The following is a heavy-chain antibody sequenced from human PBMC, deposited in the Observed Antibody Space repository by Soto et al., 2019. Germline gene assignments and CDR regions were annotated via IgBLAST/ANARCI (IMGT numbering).Heavy chain of an antibody. V-gene: IGHV3-30*18. CDR2: ISYDGSNK. CDR3: AKDILASQPTYYMDV. Sequence: GGSLRLSCAASGFTFSSYVMHRVRHAPGQGLEGGAVISYDGSNKYYADSVKGRFTISRDTSKNTLYLQSNSLRAEDTAVYYCAKDILASQPTYYMDVWGKGTLVTVSS. J-gene: IGHJ6*03. CDR1: GFTFSSYV. D-gene: IGHD2-15*01.